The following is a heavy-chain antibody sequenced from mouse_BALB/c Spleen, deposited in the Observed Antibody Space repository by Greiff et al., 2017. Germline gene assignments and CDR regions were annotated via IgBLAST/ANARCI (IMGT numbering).Heavy chain of an antibody. V-gene: IGHV2-6-7*01. CDR2: IWGDGST. J-gene: IGHJ4*01. Sequence: QVQLKQSGPGLVAPSQSLSITCTVSGFSLTGYGVNWVRQPPGKGLEWLGMIWGDGSTDYNSAIKSRLSISKDNSKSQVFLKMNSLQTDDTARYYCARDRSSGYEAMDYWGQGTSVTVSS. CDR3: ARDRSSGYEAMDY. CDR1: GFSLTGYG. D-gene: IGHD3-1*01.